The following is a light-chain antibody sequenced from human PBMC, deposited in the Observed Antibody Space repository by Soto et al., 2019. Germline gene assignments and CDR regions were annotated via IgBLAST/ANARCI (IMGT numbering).Light chain of an antibody. CDR1: QSIRSY. CDR3: QQSYSTPYT. CDR2: AAS. Sequence: DIQMTQSPSSLSASVGDRVTITCRASQSIRSYLNWYQQKPGKAPNLLIYAASSLQSGVPSRFSGSASGTDFTLTFSSLQPEDCATYYCQQSYSTPYTFGQGTKLDIK. V-gene: IGKV1-39*01. J-gene: IGKJ2*01.